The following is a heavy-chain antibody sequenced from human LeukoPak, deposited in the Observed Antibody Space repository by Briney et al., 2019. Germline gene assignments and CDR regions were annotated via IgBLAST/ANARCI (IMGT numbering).Heavy chain of an antibody. CDR3: ARDAGGATVVVPAVPDY. D-gene: IGHD2-2*01. V-gene: IGHV1-18*01. J-gene: IGHJ4*02. CDR1: GYTFTSYG. CDR2: INTYNGNT. Sequence: ASVKVSCKASGYTFTSYGISWVRQAPGQGLEWMGWINTYNGNTNYAQKLQGRVTMTTDTSTSTAYMELRSLRSDDTAVYYCARDAGGATVVVPAVPDYWGQGTLVTVSS.